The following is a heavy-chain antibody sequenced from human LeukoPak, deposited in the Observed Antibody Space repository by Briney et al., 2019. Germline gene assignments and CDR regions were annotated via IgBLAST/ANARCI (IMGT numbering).Heavy chain of an antibody. V-gene: IGHV3-30*03. D-gene: IGHD6-13*01. CDR3: ARGGYSSSWYPHPLY. CDR1: GFTFSSYG. J-gene: IGHJ4*02. Sequence: PGGSLRLSCAASGFTFSSYGMHWVRQAPGKGLEWVAVISYDGSNKYYADSVKGRFTISRDNSKNTLHLQMNSLRAEDTAVYYCARGGYSSSWYPHPLYWGQGTLVTVSS. CDR2: ISYDGSNK.